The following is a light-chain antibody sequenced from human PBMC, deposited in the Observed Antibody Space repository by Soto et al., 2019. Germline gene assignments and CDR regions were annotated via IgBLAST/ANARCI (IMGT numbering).Light chain of an antibody. CDR3: QQLKSYPIT. V-gene: IGKV1-9*01. Sequence: DIQLTQSPSFLSASVGDRVTITCRASQGLSSYLAWYQQKPGKAPNLLIYAAFTLQSGVPSRFSGSVSGTEFTLTISSLQPEDFATYYCQQLKSYPITFGQGTRLEIK. CDR2: AAF. CDR1: QGLSSY. J-gene: IGKJ5*01.